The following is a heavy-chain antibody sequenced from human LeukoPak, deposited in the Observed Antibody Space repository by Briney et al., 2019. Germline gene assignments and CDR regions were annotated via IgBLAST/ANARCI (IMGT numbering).Heavy chain of an antibody. V-gene: IGHV6-1*01. CDR3: ARDTGYSGSYVGDAFDI. CDR1: GDSVSSNSAA. J-gene: IGHJ3*02. CDR2: TYYRSKWYN. Sequence: SQTLSLTCAISGDSVSSNSAAWNWIRQSPSRGLEWLGRTYYRSKWYNDYAVSVKSRITINPDTSKNQFSLQLNSVTPEDTAVYYCARDTGYSGSYVGDAFDIWGQGTMVTVSS. D-gene: IGHD1-26*01.